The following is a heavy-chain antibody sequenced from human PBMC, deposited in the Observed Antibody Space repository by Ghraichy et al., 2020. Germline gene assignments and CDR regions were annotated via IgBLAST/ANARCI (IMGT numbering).Heavy chain of an antibody. CDR2: FSGGIP. Sequence: GGSLRLSCTASGFTFNNYAMTWVRQAPGKGLEWVSAFSGGIPYFADSVKGRFSMSRDNSKNTLYLQMDSLRAEDTAVYYCAKYRTPAVTTIFDYWGRGTLVTVSS. J-gene: IGHJ4*02. CDR3: AKYRTPAVTTIFDY. CDR1: GFTFNNYA. V-gene: IGHV3-23*01. D-gene: IGHD4-17*01.